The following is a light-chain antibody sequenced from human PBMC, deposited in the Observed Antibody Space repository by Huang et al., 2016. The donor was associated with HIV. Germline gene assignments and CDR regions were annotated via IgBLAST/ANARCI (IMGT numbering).Light chain of an antibody. CDR1: QNINAY. Sequence: DVQMTQSPSSLSAFVGDTVTITCRASQNINAYLNWYQQKPGTAPKLLISGTYGLRSGVPSRFSGSRSGTDFTLTISSLQPEDSATYYCQQSYTSVVTFGGGTKVEI. CDR3: QQSYTSVVT. V-gene: IGKV1-39*01. CDR2: GTY. J-gene: IGKJ4*01.